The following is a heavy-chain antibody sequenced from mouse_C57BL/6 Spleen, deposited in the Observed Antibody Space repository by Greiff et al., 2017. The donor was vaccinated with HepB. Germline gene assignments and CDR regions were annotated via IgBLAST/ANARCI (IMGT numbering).Heavy chain of an antibody. CDR2: ISYDGSN. CDR1: GYSITSGYY. CDR3: ARESSSYDYYAMDY. D-gene: IGHD1-1*01. J-gene: IGHJ4*01. V-gene: IGHV3-6*01. Sequence: EVQVVESGPGLVKPSQSLSLTCSVTGYSITSGYYWNWIRQFPGNKLEWMGYISYDGSNNYNPSLKNRISITPDTSKNQFFLKLNSVTTEDTATYYCARESSSYDYYAMDYWGQGTSVTVSS.